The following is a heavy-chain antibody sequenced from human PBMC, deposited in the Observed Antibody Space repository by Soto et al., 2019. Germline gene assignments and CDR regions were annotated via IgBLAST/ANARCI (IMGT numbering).Heavy chain of an antibody. CDR1: GDSVSSNSSA. CDR2: TYYRSKWYN. CDR3: ARDRRIVVVPAATLGDYYGMDV. V-gene: IGHV6-1*01. D-gene: IGHD2-2*01. Sequence: SQTLSLPCAISGDSVSSNSSACNFIRQSPSRGLELLGRTYYRSKWYNDYAVSVKSRITINPDTSKNQFSLQLNSVTPEDTAVYYCARDRRIVVVPAATLGDYYGMDVWGQGTTVTVYS. J-gene: IGHJ6*02.